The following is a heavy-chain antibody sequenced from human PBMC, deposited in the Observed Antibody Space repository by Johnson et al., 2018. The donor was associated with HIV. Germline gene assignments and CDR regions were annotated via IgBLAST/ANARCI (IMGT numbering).Heavy chain of an antibody. D-gene: IGHD3-3*01. J-gene: IGHJ3*02. Sequence: QVQLVESGGGLVQPGGSLRLSCAASGFTFSSYAMSWVRQAPGKWLDWVAGISYDGNNKYYADSVKGRFTISRDDSRNTLHLQMNSLRAEDTAVYYCAKERSTYYNFWSGSAGNDACDIWGQGTMVTVSS. CDR1: GFTFSSYA. CDR2: ISYDGNNK. CDR3: AKERSTYYNFWSGSAGNDACDI. V-gene: IGHV3-30*14.